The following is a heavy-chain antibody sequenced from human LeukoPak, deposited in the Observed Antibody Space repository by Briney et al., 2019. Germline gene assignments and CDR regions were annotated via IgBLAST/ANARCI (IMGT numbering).Heavy chain of an antibody. V-gene: IGHV3-74*01. D-gene: IGHD3-16*01. CDR1: GFTFSTYG. CDR3: GRDFWGSIDH. J-gene: IGHJ4*02. Sequence: PGGSLRLFCAVSGFTFSTYGVNWVRQAPGKGLVWVSLINNDGHTTVYADSVKGRFTISRDNAKNTLYLQMNSRRAEDTAVYYCGRDFWGSIDHWGQGTLVTVSS. CDR2: INNDGHTT.